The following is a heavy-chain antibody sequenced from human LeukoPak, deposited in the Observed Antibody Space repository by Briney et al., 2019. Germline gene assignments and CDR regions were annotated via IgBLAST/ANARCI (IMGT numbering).Heavy chain of an antibody. Sequence: SETLSLTCAVYGGSFSDYYWSWIRQPPGKGLEWIGYIDYSGYTNYNPSLKSRVTISVDTSKNQFSLKLTSVTAADTAVYFCARGGYYGSGNDFRFDPWGQGTLVTVSS. D-gene: IGHD3-10*01. CDR2: IDYSGYT. V-gene: IGHV4-59*13. J-gene: IGHJ5*02. CDR1: GGSFSDYY. CDR3: ARGGYYGSGNDFRFDP.